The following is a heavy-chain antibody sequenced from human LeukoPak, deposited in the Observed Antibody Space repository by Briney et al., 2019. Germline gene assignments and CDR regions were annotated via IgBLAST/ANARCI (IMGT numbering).Heavy chain of an antibody. D-gene: IGHD6-13*01. V-gene: IGHV3-66*01. Sequence: GGSLRLSCAASGFTVSSNHMSWVRQAPGQGLEWVSVIHRGGSTYYADSVKGRFTISRDNSKNTLYLQMNSLRAEDTAVYYCARDEATAGINYWGQGTLVTVSS. J-gene: IGHJ4*02. CDR1: GFTVSSNH. CDR2: IHRGGST. CDR3: ARDEATAGINY.